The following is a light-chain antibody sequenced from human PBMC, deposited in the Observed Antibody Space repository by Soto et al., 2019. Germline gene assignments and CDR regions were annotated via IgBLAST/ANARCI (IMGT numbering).Light chain of an antibody. CDR2: DAS. J-gene: IGKJ1*01. CDR3: QQYDNLWT. CDR1: QDISNS. Sequence: DIQMTQSPSSLSASVGDRVTITCQASQDISNSLNWYQQKPGKAPKLLIYDASNLETGVPSRFSGSGSVTDVTFTISSLQPEDIATYYCQQYDNLWTFGQGTKVDIK. V-gene: IGKV1-33*01.